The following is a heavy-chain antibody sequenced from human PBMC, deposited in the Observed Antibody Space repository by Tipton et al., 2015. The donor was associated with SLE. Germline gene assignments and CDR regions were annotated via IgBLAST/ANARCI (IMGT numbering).Heavy chain of an antibody. CDR3: ARHFYNIGWNHFDN. CDR1: GGSLSTYH. V-gene: IGHV4-59*08. J-gene: IGHJ4*02. Sequence: TLSLTCTVSGGSLSTYHWSWLRQSPGKGLEWIGYIHHSGSINYNPSLRSQVTMSMDTSQNQFSLKLSSVTAADTAVYYCARHFYNIGWNHFDNWGPGTLVTVSS. D-gene: IGHD6-19*01. CDR2: IHHSGSI.